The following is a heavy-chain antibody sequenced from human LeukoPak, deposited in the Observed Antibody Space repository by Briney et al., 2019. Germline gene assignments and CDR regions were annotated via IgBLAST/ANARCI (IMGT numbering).Heavy chain of an antibody. J-gene: IGHJ4*02. CDR3: VKDGAAAGTLFLFGY. Sequence: GGSLRLSCAASGFTFSDYYMSWIRQAPGKGLEWVSYISSSSSYTNYADSVKGRFTISRDNSKNTLYLQMSSLRAEDTAVYYCVKDGAAAGTLFLFGYWGQGTLVTVSS. V-gene: IGHV3-11*06. D-gene: IGHD6-13*01. CDR1: GFTFSDYY. CDR2: ISSSSSYT.